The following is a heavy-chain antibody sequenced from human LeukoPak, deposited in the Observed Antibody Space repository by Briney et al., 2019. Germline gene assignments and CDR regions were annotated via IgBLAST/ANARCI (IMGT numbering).Heavy chain of an antibody. CDR2: IYYSGST. Sequence: SETLSLTCTVSGGSISSYYWSWIRQPPGKGLEWIGYIYYSGSTNYNPSLKSRVTISVDTSKNQFSLKLSSVTAADTAVYYCAKDNDYTYYYGSSGYVDYWGQGTLVTVSS. CDR3: AKDNDYTYYYGSSGYVDY. CDR1: GGSISSYY. V-gene: IGHV4-59*01. J-gene: IGHJ4*02. D-gene: IGHD3-22*01.